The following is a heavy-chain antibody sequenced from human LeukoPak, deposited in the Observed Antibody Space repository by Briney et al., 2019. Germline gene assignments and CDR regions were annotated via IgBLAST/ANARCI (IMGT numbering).Heavy chain of an antibody. CDR2: IGTAGDT. CDR3: ARGYYYDSSGPADASDI. V-gene: IGHV3-13*04. CDR1: GFTFSSYD. D-gene: IGHD3-22*01. Sequence: GGSLRLSCAASGFTFSSYDMHWVRQATGKGLEWVSAIGTAGDTYYPGSVKGRFTISRENAKNSLYLQMNSLRAGDTAVYYCARGYYYDSSGPADASDIWGQGTMVTVSS. J-gene: IGHJ3*02.